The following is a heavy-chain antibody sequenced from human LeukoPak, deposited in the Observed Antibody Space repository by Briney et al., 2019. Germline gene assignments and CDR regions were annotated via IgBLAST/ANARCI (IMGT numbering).Heavy chain of an antibody. D-gene: IGHD7-27*01. Sequence: PGGSLRLSCAASGFTFSSYAMSWVRQAPGKGLEWVSAISGSGGSTYYADSVKGRFTISRDNSRNTLYLQMNSLRAEDTAVYYCAKGVSGRSWGYFDYWGQGTLVTVSS. V-gene: IGHV3-23*01. CDR3: AKGVSGRSWGYFDY. J-gene: IGHJ4*02. CDR2: ISGSGGST. CDR1: GFTFSSYA.